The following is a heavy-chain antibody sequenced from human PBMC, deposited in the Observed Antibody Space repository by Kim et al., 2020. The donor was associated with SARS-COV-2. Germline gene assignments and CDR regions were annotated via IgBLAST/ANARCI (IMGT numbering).Heavy chain of an antibody. CDR3: AKDPSGSYRGWFDP. V-gene: IGHV3-9*01. J-gene: IGHJ5*02. Sequence: GGSLRLSCAASGFTFGDYAMHWVRQAPGRGLEWVSGISWNSGSIGYADSVKGRFTISRDNAKNSLYVQMNSLRAEDTALYYCAKDPSGSYRGWFDPWGERALVTVSS. CDR2: ISWNSGSI. D-gene: IGHD1-26*01. CDR1: GFTFGDYA.